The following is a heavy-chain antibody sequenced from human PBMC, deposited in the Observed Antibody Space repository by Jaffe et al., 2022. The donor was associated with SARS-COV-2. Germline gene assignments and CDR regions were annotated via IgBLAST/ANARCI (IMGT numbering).Heavy chain of an antibody. CDR2: IWYDGSNK. CDR1: GFTFSSYG. J-gene: IGHJ4*02. V-gene: IGHV3-33*01. CDR3: ASGPASAIDY. D-gene: IGHD6-25*01. Sequence: QVQLVESGGGVVQPGRSLRLSCAASGFTFSSYGMHWVRQAPGKGLEWVAVIWYDGSNKYYADSVKGRFTISRDNSKNTLYLQMNSLRAEDTAVYYCASGPASAIDYWGQGTLVTVSS.